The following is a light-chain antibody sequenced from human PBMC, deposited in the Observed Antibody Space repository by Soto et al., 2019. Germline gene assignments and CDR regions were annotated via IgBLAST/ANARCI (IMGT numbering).Light chain of an antibody. Sequence: DIKLTQSPSFLSASVGDRGTITCRASQGLSSDLAWYQQKPGKAPKLLIYAASPLQSGVPSRFIGSGSGTEFTLTISSFQPEDFATYYCQQLNSYPITFGQGTRLEIK. V-gene: IGKV1-9*01. CDR3: QQLNSYPIT. J-gene: IGKJ5*01. CDR1: QGLSSD. CDR2: AAS.